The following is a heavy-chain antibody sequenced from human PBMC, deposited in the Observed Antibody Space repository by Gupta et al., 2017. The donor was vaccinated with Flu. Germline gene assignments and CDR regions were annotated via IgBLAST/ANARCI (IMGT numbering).Heavy chain of an antibody. CDR3: ARVRAAGGIFGPLDY. CDR2: ISTSSHYT. Sequence: QVQLVESGGGLVKPGGSLRLSCAASGFSFSDYYMSWVRQAPGKGLEWISYISTSSHYTHSADSVEGRFTISRDNAKNSLYLQMNSXRXDDTAVXYCARVRAAGGIFGPLDYWGQGNLVAVSS. V-gene: IGHV3-11*05. J-gene: IGHJ4*02. D-gene: IGHD6-13*01. CDR1: GFSFSDYY.